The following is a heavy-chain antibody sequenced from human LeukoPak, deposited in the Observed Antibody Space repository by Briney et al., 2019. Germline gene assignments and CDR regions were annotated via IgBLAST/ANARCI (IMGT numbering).Heavy chain of an antibody. Sequence: SVKVSCKASGGTFSSYAISWVRQAPGQGLEWMGAIIPIFGTANYAQKFQGRVTITADESTSTAYMELSSLRSEDTAVYYCARVQSPRYCSGGSCYPPHWGQGTLVTVSS. CDR3: ARVQSPRYCSGGSCYPPH. CDR1: GGTFSSYA. CDR2: IIPIFGTA. J-gene: IGHJ4*02. D-gene: IGHD2-15*01. V-gene: IGHV1-69*13.